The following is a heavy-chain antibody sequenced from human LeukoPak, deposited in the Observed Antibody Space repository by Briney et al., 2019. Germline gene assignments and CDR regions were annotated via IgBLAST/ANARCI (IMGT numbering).Heavy chain of an antibody. Sequence: GGSLRLSCAASGFTFSSYWMSWVRQAPGKGLEWVANIKQDGSEKYYVDSVKGRFTISRDNAKNSLYLQMNSLRAEDTAVYYCASPQYYYDSSGYYFYWGQGTLVTVSS. D-gene: IGHD3-22*01. J-gene: IGHJ4*02. V-gene: IGHV3-7*01. CDR3: ASPQYYYDSSGYYFY. CDR2: IKQDGSEK. CDR1: GFTFSSYW.